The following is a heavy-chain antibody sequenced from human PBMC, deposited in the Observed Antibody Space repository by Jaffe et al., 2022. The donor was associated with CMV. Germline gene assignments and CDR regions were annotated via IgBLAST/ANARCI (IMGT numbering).Heavy chain of an antibody. J-gene: IGHJ4*02. V-gene: IGHV4-39*01. CDR3: ARRLIRVTTVVPSPRGFDY. CDR1: GGSISSSSYY. CDR2: IYYSGST. D-gene: IGHD4-17*01. Sequence: QLQLQESGPGLVKPSETLSLTCTVSGGSISSSSYYWGWIRQPPGKGLEWIGSIYYSGSTYYNPSLKSRVTISVDTSKNQFSLKLSSVTAADTAVYYCARRLIRVTTVVPSPRGFDYWGQGTLVTVSS.